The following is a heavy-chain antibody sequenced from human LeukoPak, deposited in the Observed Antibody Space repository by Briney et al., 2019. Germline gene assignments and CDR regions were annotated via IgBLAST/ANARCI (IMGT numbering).Heavy chain of an antibody. Sequence: SETLSLTCTVSGGSISSYYWSWIRQPPGKGLELIGYIYYSGSPNYNPSLKSRVTISVDTSKNQFSLKLSSVTAADTAVYYCGGGGYSYGYVDYWGQGTLVTVPS. CDR2: IYYSGSP. D-gene: IGHD5-18*01. CDR3: GGGGYSYGYVDY. J-gene: IGHJ4*02. V-gene: IGHV4-59*08. CDR1: GGSISSYY.